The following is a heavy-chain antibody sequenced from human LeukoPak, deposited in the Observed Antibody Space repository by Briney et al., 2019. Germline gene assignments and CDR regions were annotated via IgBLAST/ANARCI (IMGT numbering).Heavy chain of an antibody. CDR3: ASHQYGAGTNYHDY. D-gene: IGHD3-10*01. CDR1: GGSISSGNYY. CDR2: ITTSGST. Sequence: SETLSLTSTVSGGSISSGNYYWSWIRQPAGKGLEWIGRITTSGSTNYDPSLKSRVIISIDTSKNQFSLRLSSATAADTAVYYCASHQYGAGTNYHDYWGQGTLVTVSS. J-gene: IGHJ4*02. V-gene: IGHV4-61*02.